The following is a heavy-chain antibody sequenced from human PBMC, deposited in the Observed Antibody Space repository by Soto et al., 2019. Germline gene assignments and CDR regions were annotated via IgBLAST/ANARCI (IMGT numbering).Heavy chain of an antibody. D-gene: IGHD6-13*01. CDR3: ARESDPYSSSWLYFDY. J-gene: IGHJ4*02. V-gene: IGHV1-3*01. CDR2: INAGNGNT. Sequence: ASVKVSCKASGYTFTSYAMHWVRQAPGQRLEWMGWINAGNGNTKYSQKFQGRVTITRDTSASTAYMELSSLRSEDTAVYYCARESDPYSSSWLYFDYWGQGTLVTVSS. CDR1: GYTFTSYA.